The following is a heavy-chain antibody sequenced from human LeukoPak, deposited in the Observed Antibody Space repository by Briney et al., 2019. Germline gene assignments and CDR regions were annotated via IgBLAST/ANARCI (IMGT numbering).Heavy chain of an antibody. CDR2: IFPGDSDT. CDR1: GYSFTSEW. CDR3: ARRRSGGTFDY. V-gene: IGHV5-51*01. J-gene: IGHJ4*02. D-gene: IGHD2-15*01. Sequence: GESLKISCKGSGYSFTSEWIGWVRQMPGKGLEWMGIIFPGDSDTRYSPSFPGQVTISADKSISTAYLQWSGLKASDTAIYYCARRRSGGTFDYWGQGTLVTVSS.